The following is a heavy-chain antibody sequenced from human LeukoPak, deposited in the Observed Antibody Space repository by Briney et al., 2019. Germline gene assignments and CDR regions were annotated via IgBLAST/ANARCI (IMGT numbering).Heavy chain of an antibody. Sequence: GGSLRLSCAASGFTFSSYSMNWVRQAPGKGLEWVSSISSSSSYIYYADSVKGRFTISRDNAKNSLYLQMNSLRAEDTAVYYCAREDLVPAAPFDYWGQGTLVTVSS. CDR3: AREDLVPAAPFDY. CDR2: ISSSSSYI. V-gene: IGHV3-21*01. J-gene: IGHJ4*02. CDR1: GFTFSSYS. D-gene: IGHD2-2*01.